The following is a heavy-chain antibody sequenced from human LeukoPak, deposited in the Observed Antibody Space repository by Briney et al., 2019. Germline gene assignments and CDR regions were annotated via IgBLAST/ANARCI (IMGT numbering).Heavy chain of an antibody. V-gene: IGHV3-30*18. CDR2: ISFDGSNQ. CDR1: GFTFSSFG. Sequence: PGGSLRLSCAASGFTFSSFGMHWVRQALGQGLEWVAVISFDGSNQYYADSVKGRFTIYRDNFKNTEYLQMNSLRAEETAVYYCAKSHPPTVTTEEGEYLQHWGQGTLVTVSS. J-gene: IGHJ1*01. CDR3: AKSHPPTVTTEEGEYLQH. D-gene: IGHD4-17*01.